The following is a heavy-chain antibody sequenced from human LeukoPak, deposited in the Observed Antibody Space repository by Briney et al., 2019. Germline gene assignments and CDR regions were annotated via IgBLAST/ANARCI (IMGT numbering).Heavy chain of an antibody. CDR3: ASMGVDTTMVTPEYFQH. V-gene: IGHV4-59*08. D-gene: IGHD5-18*01. CDR1: GGSISSYY. Sequence: SETLSLTCSVSGGSISSYYWSWIRQPPGKGLEWIGYIYYSGSTNYNPSLKSRVTISVDTSKNQFSLKLSSVTAADTAVYYCASMGVDTTMVTPEYFQHWGQGTLVTVSS. J-gene: IGHJ1*01. CDR2: IYYSGST.